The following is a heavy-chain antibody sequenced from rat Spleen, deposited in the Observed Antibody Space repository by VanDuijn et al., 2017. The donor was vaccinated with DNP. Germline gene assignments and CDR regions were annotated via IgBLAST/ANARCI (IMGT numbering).Heavy chain of an antibody. CDR3: TTLNYYASLSGYFDY. CDR1: GFIFSDYN. Sequence: EVQLVESGGGLVQPGRSLKLSCAASGFIFSDYNMAWVRQAPKRGLEWVATIIYDGGNTYYGDSVKGRFTISRDNTKSTLYLQMDSLRSEDTATYYCTTLNYYASLSGYFDYWGQGVMVTVSS. J-gene: IGHJ2*01. D-gene: IGHD1-12*01. CDR2: IIYDGGNT. V-gene: IGHV5-7*01.